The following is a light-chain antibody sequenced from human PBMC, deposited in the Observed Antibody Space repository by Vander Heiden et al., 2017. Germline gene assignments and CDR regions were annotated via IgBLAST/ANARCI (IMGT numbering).Light chain of an antibody. CDR1: EMPKKY. CDR2: EDS. J-gene: IGLJ3*02. V-gene: IGLV3-10*01. Sequence: SYELTPAPSVSVSPGQTASITCSGSEMPKKYASWYQHNSGPAPVLLIYEDSKRPSGIPERFSGSSSGTMATLTIRGAQVEDEADYYCDSRDSSGNREVFGGGTQLTVL. CDR3: DSRDSSGNREV.